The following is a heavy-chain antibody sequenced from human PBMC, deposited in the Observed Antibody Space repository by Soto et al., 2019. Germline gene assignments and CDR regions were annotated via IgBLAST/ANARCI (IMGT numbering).Heavy chain of an antibody. CDR1: GFTFSSYA. V-gene: IGHV3-30-3*01. J-gene: IGHJ4*02. CDR3: ASSRVETAIADY. D-gene: IGHD5-18*01. CDR2: ITYDGSNK. Sequence: QVQLVESGGGVVQPGRSLRLSCAASGFTFSSYAMHWVRQAPGKGLEWVAVITYDGSNKYYADSVKGRFTISRDKSKNTMYLQMTSMRAEDTAVYYCASSRVETAIADYCGQGSLVTVSS.